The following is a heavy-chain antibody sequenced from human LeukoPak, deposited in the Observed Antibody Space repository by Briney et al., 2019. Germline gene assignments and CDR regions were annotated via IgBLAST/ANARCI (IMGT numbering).Heavy chain of an antibody. CDR1: GFTFSDYY. CDR3: ATDDLGYSYGYADY. V-gene: IGHV3-11*04. CDR2: ISSSGSTI. J-gene: IGHJ4*02. Sequence: GGSLRLSCAASGFTFSDYYMSWIRQAPGKGLEWVLYISSSGSTIYYADSVKGRFTISRDNSKNTLYLQMNSLRAEDTAVYYCATDDLGYSYGYADYWGQGTLVTVFS. D-gene: IGHD5-18*01.